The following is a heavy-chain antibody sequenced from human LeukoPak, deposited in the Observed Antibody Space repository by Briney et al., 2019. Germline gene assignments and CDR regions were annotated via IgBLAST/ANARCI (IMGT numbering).Heavy chain of an antibody. Sequence: SETLSLTCTVSGDSLNTYYWTWIRQTPGKELEWIGFVASSGTSNYNPSLTSRVVISIDTSKNQFSLALTSVTPADTAVYYCARVVRGVVTSNWFDLWVQGTLVSVSS. D-gene: IGHD2-21*02. CDR3: ARVVRGVVTSNWFDL. CDR1: GDSLNTYY. CDR2: VASSGTS. J-gene: IGHJ5*02. V-gene: IGHV4-59*01.